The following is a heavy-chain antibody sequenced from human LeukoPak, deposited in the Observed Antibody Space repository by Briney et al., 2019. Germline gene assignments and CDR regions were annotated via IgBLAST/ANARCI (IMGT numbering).Heavy chain of an antibody. CDR1: GFTFSSYA. CDR2: ISGSGGST. V-gene: IGHV3-23*01. Sequence: GRSLRLSCAASGFTFSSYAMSWVRQAPGKGLEWVSAISGSGGSTYYADSVKGRFTISRDNSKNTLYLQMNSLRAEDTAVYYCAKDEGFDSSGYYPDYFDYWGQGTLVTVSS. CDR3: AKDEGFDSSGYYPDYFDY. D-gene: IGHD3-22*01. J-gene: IGHJ4*02.